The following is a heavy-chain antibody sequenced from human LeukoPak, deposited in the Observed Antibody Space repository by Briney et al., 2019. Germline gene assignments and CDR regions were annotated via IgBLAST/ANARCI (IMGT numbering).Heavy chain of an antibody. D-gene: IGHD4-17*01. CDR3: ARGFRSVTTWCYFDY. J-gene: IGHJ4*02. V-gene: IGHV3-66*01. CDR2: IYSGGGT. Sequence: PGGSLRLSCAASGFTVSTNYMSWVRQAPGKGLEWVSLIYSGGGTYYADSVKGRFTISRDNSRNTLSLQMNSLRVDDTAVYYCARGFRSVTTWCYFDYWGQGALVTVSS. CDR1: GFTVSTNY.